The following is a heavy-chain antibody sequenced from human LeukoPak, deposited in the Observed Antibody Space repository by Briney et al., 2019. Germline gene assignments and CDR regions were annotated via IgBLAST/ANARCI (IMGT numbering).Heavy chain of an antibody. CDR2: ISSSSIYI. Sequence: GGSLRLSCAASGFTFCRYSMNGVRQAPWEGRGWGSSISSSSIYIYYADSVKRQFTISRDNATNSLYLQMNSLRAEDMAVYYCATDQIPYRSSADDYWGQGTLVTVSS. CDR1: GFTFCRYS. J-gene: IGHJ4*02. V-gene: IGHV3-21*01. D-gene: IGHD6-6*01. CDR3: ATDQIPYRSSADDY.